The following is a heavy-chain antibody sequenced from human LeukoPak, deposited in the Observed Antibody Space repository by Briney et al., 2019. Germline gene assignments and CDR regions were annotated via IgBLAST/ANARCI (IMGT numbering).Heavy chain of an antibody. D-gene: IGHD2-2*03. Sequence: GASVKVSCKASGYTFTSYGISWVRQAPGQGLEWMGWISAYNGNTNYAQKLQGRVTMTTDTSTSTAYMELRSLRSDDTAVYYCASYGCCSSTSCYCSGYNWFDPWGQGTLVTVSS. CDR3: ASYGCCSSTSCYCSGYNWFDP. J-gene: IGHJ5*02. V-gene: IGHV1-18*01. CDR1: GYTFTSYG. CDR2: ISAYNGNT.